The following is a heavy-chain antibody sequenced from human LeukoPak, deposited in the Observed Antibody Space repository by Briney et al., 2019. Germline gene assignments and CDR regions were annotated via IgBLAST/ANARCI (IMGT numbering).Heavy chain of an antibody. CDR3: ATGPASTSCQLY. Sequence: SVKVSFKVSGYTLTELSMHWGRQAPGKGGEFMGRFDPEDGETIYAQKFQGRVTMTEDTSTDTAYMELSSLRSEDTAVYYCATGPASTSCQLYWGQGTLVTVSS. CDR2: FDPEDGET. D-gene: IGHD2-2*01. V-gene: IGHV1-24*01. J-gene: IGHJ4*02. CDR1: GYTLTELS.